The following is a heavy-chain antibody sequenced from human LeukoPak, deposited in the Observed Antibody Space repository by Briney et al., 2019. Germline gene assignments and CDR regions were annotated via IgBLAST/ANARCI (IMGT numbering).Heavy chain of an antibody. Sequence: PGGPLRLSCAVSGFTFSSYAMSWVRQAPGKGLEWVSAIDSSGSYTWYDDSVKGRFTISRDNSKSTLYLQMNSLRAEDTAVYYCAKGSAGGRPYYFDYRGQGTLVPVSS. CDR3: AKGSAGGRPYYFDY. J-gene: IGHJ4*02. CDR2: IDSSGSYT. V-gene: IGHV3-23*05. CDR1: GFTFSSYA. D-gene: IGHD6-13*01.